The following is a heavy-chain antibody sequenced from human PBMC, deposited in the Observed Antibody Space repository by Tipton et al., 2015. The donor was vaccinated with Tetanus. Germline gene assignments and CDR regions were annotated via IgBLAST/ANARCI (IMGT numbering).Heavy chain of an antibody. D-gene: IGHD1-20*01. V-gene: IGHV3-23*04. CDR1: GFSFSKYP. CDR3: AKEGPYNWNPDYYYYYGMDV. CDR2: ISGSGGST. Sequence: QLVQSGGGLIQPGGSLRLSCAASGFSFSKYPMNWVRQAPGKGLEWVSAISGSGGSTYYADSVKGRFTISRDNSKNTLYLQMNSLRAEDTAVYYCAKEGPYNWNPDYYYYYGMDVWGQGTTVTVSS. J-gene: IGHJ6*02.